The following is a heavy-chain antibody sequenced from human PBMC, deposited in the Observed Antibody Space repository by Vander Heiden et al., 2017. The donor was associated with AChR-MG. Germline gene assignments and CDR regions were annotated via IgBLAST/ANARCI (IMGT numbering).Heavy chain of an antibody. CDR2: IYYSGRT. J-gene: IGHJ4*02. Sequence: QLQLQESGPGLVKPSETLSLTCTVSGGPISSSSYYWGWIRQPPGKGLEWIGSIYYSGRTYYNPSLKSRVTISVDTSKNQCSLKLSSVTAAETAVYYCARLAPGRAVAGTEIDYWGQGTLVTVSS. CDR3: ARLAPGRAVAGTEIDY. CDR1: GGPISSSSYY. D-gene: IGHD6-19*01. V-gene: IGHV4-39*01.